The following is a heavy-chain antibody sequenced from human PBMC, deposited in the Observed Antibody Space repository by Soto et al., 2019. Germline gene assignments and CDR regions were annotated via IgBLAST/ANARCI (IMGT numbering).Heavy chain of an antibody. CDR1: GGSLISYS. Sequence: SETLSRTCTVSGGSLISYSWRWIRQLPWKGLEWIGYIYYSGSTNYNPSLKSRVTISVDTSKNQFSLKLSSVTAADTAVYYCARRWGRTFDYWGQVTLVTVPT. V-gene: IGHV4-59*08. D-gene: IGHD7-27*01. J-gene: IGHJ4*02. CDR2: IYYSGST. CDR3: ARRWGRTFDY.